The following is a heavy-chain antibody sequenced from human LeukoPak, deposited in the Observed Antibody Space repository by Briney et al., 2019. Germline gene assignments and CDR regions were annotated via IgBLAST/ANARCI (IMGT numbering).Heavy chain of an antibody. V-gene: IGHV1-69*06. CDR1: GGTFSSYA. CDR3: ARAPYDSSGYYYYYYMDV. J-gene: IGHJ6*03. D-gene: IGHD3-22*01. CDR2: IIPIFGTA. Sequence: SVKVSCKASGGTFSSYAISWVRQAPGQGLEWMGGIIPIFGTANYAQRFQGRVTITADKSTSTAYMELSSLRSEDTAVYYCARAPYDSSGYYYYYYMDVWGKGTTVTVSS.